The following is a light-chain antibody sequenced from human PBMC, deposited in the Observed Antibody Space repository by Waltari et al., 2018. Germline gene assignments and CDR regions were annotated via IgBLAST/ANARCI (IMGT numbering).Light chain of an antibody. V-gene: IGLV2-14*01. CDR1: SSDVGFYDF. J-gene: IGLJ3*02. Sequence: QSALTQPASVSGSPGQSITISCTGTSSDVGFYDFVSWFQQHPGKAPKVMIYKVNNRPPGVSNRFSGSKSANTAALTISGLQAEDEADYYCSSYTRRSYWVFGGGTQLTVL. CDR2: KVN. CDR3: SSYTRRSYWV.